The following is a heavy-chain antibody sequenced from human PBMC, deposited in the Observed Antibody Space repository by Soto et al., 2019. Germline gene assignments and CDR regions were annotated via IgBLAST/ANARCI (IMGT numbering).Heavy chain of an antibody. D-gene: IGHD2-2*01. CDR1: GFTFSLYP. Sequence: QLVESGGGLVQPGGSLRLSCAASGFTFSLYPVNWVRQAPGKGLEWLSYISPSNSTIYYADSVKGRFTISRDNAKNSPDLQMNGLRDDDTAVYYCARVGRGFCSSTRCYTDGFDLWGQGTVVTVST. CDR2: ISPSNSTI. J-gene: IGHJ3*01. V-gene: IGHV3-48*02. CDR3: ARVGRGFCSSTRCYTDGFDL.